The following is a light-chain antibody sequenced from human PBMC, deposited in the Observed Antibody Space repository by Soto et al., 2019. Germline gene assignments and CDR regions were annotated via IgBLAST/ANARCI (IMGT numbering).Light chain of an antibody. Sequence: EIVLTQSPATLSLSPGERATLSCRASESVSDYIAWYQQKPGQPPRLVIYDTSNRATGVPARFSGSGSGTDFTLIISSLEPEDFAVYYCQQRTNWLTFGGGTKVEIK. CDR1: ESVSDY. J-gene: IGKJ4*01. CDR2: DTS. CDR3: QQRTNWLT. V-gene: IGKV3-11*01.